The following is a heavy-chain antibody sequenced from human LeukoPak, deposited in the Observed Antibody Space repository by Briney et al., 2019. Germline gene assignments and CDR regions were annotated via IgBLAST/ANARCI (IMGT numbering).Heavy chain of an antibody. V-gene: IGHV1-2*02. CDR2: INPNSGGT. CDR1: GYTFTSYD. Sequence: GASVKVSCKASGYTFTSYDINWVRQATGQGLEWMGWINPNSGGTNYAQKFQGRVTMTRDTSISTAYMELSRLRSDDTAVYYCARDPGLYGSYYFDYWGQGTLVTVSS. J-gene: IGHJ4*02. CDR3: ARDPGLYGSYYFDY. D-gene: IGHD3-10*01.